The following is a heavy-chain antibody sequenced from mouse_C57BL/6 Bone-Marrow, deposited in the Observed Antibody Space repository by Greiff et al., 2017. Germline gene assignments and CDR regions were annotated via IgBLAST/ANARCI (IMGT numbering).Heavy chain of an antibody. Sequence: QVQLQQSGAELVRPGASVTLSCKASGYTFTDYEMHWVKQTPVHGLQWIGAIDPETGGTAYNQKFKGKAILTADKSSSTAYMALRRLTSEDSAVYYCTRSGDYGSSQYYFDYWVQGTTLTVSS. V-gene: IGHV1-15*01. D-gene: IGHD1-1*01. J-gene: IGHJ2*01. CDR1: GYTFTDYE. CDR2: IDPETGGT. CDR3: TRSGDYGSSQYYFDY.